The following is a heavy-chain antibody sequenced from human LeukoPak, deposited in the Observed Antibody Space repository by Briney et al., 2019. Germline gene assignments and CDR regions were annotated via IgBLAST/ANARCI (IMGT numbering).Heavy chain of an antibody. Sequence: ASVKVSCKASGGTFSSYAISWVRQAPGQGLEWMGWISAYNGNTNYAQKLQGRVTMTTDTSTSTAYMELRSLRSDDTAVYYCARDLRDTAMDLFDYWGQGTLVTVSS. CDR1: GGTFSSYA. J-gene: IGHJ4*02. D-gene: IGHD5-18*01. CDR2: ISAYNGNT. V-gene: IGHV1-18*01. CDR3: ARDLRDTAMDLFDY.